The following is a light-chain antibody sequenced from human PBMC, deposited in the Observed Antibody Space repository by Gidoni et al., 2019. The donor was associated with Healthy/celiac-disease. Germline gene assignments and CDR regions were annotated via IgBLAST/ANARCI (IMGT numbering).Light chain of an antibody. V-gene: IGLV2-11*01. CDR1: SSDVGGYNY. Sequence: QSARTQHSSVSTSPGQSVTISCTGTSSDVGGYNYVSWYQQHPGKAPKLMIYDVSKRPSGVPDRFSGSKSGNTASLIISGLQAEDEADYYCCSYAGSYTFVFGGGTKLTVL. J-gene: IGLJ2*01. CDR3: CSYAGSYTFV. CDR2: DVS.